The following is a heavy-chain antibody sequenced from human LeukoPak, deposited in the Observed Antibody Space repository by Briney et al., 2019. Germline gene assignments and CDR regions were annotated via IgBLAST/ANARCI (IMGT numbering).Heavy chain of an antibody. CDR3: ARGYCSSTSCYAVDY. Sequence: ASVKVSCKASGYTFTSYDINWVRQATGQGLEWMGWINPNSGGTNYAQKFQGRVTMTRDTSISTAYMELSRLRSDDTAVYYCARGYCSSTSCYAVDYWGQGTLVTVSS. CDR2: INPNSGGT. D-gene: IGHD2-2*01. CDR1: GYTFTSYD. V-gene: IGHV1-2*02. J-gene: IGHJ4*02.